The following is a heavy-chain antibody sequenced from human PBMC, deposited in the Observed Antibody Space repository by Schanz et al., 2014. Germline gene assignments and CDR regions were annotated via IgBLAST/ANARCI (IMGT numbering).Heavy chain of an antibody. CDR2: IWFDGTNK. CDR1: GFTFSNYG. V-gene: IGHV3-33*08. D-gene: IGHD3-10*01. J-gene: IGHJ3*02. CDR3: ARDQYYFGSGNPFDI. Sequence: QGQLVESGGGVVQPGRSLRLSCAASGFTFSNYGLVWVRQAPGKGLEWLAVIWFDGTNKYNADSVKGRFTISRDTSKNTLYLLLNSLRAEDTAVYYCARDQYYFGSGNPFDIWGQGTMVTVSS.